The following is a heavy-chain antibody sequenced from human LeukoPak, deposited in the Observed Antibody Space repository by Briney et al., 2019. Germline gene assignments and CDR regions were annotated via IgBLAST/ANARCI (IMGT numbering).Heavy chain of an antibody. D-gene: IGHD4/OR15-4a*01. CDR1: GFTFSSYS. CDR3: ARRDDYHYYYYMDV. J-gene: IGHJ6*03. V-gene: IGHV3-48*01. CDR2: ISSSSSII. Sequence: PGGSLRLSCAASGFTFSSYSMNWVRQGPGKGLEWVSYISSSSSIIYYADSVKGRFTISRDNAKNSLYLQMNSLRAEDTAVYYCARRDDYHYYYYMDVWGKGTTVTVSS.